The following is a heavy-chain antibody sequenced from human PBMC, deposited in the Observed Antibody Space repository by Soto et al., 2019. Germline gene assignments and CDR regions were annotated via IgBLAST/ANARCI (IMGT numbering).Heavy chain of an antibody. CDR3: ARVEDYFDSSGYAH. D-gene: IGHD3-22*01. Sequence: ASVEVSCKASGYTFTRYGVTWVRQAPGQGLEWMGWISAYNGNIYPAQKFQDRVSMTTDTSTSTAYMELRSLRSDDTAVYFCARVEDYFDSSGYAHWGQGTPVTVSS. J-gene: IGHJ4*02. CDR1: GYTFTRYG. V-gene: IGHV1-18*01. CDR2: ISAYNGNI.